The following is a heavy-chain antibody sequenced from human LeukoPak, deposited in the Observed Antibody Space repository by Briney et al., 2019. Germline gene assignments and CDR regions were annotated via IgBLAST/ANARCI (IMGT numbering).Heavy chain of an antibody. CDR3: TTDPPYRTNGVCSEGDY. J-gene: IGHJ4*02. V-gene: IGHV3-15*01. D-gene: IGHD2-8*01. CDR2: IKSKTDGGTT. Sequence: GGSLRLSCAASGFTFSNAWMSWVRQAPGKGLEWVGRIKSKTDGGTTDYAAPVKGRFTISRDDSKNTLYLQMNSLKTEDTAVYYCTTDPPYRTNGVCSEGDYWGQGTLVTVSS. CDR1: GFTFSNAW.